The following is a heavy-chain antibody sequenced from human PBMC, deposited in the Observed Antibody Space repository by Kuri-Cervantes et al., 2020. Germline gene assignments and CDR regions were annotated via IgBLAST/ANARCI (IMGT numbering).Heavy chain of an antibody. CDR3: ARGGYCSSTSCYGFDY. D-gene: IGHD2-2*01. J-gene: IGHJ4*02. CDR1: GFTFSDYY. Sequence: GESLKISCAASGFTFSDYYMSWIRQAPGKGLEWVSYISSSGSTIYYADSVKGRFTISRDNAKNSLCLQMNSLRAEDTAVYYCARGGYCSSTSCYGFDYWGQGTLVTVSS. V-gene: IGHV3-11*04. CDR2: ISSSGSTI.